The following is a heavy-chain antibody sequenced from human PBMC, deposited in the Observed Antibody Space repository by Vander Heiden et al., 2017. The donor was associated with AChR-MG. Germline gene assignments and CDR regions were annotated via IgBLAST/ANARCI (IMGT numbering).Heavy chain of an antibody. V-gene: IGHV2-5*01. CDR3: AHSHSGWSHLDY. D-gene: IGHD6-19*01. J-gene: IGHJ4*02. CDR1: GFSLSTSGVG. CDR2: IYWNDDK. Sequence: QITLKESGPTLVKPTQTLTLTCTFSGFSLSTSGVGVGWIRQPPGKALEWLALIYWNDDKRYSTALKSRLTITKDTSKNQVVLTMTNMDPVDTATYYCAHSHSGWSHLDYWGQGTLVTVSS.